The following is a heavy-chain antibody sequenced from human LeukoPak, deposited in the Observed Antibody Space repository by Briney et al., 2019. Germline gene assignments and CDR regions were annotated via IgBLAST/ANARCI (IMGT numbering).Heavy chain of an antibody. CDR1: GFTFSSYT. J-gene: IGHJ5*02. CDR2: IGTTAGST. Sequence: GGSLRLSCATSGFTFSSYTMTWVRQAPGKGLEYVSGIGTTAGSTIYADSVKGRFTISRDNSKNTLYLQMNSLSAEDTAVYYSAKGAVAPEIDPWGQGTLVTVSS. D-gene: IGHD6-19*01. V-gene: IGHV3-23*01. CDR3: AKGAVAPEIDP.